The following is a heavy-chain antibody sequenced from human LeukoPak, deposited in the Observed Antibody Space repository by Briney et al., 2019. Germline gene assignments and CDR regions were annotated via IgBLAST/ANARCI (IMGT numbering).Heavy chain of an antibody. CDR3: ARDGVTRRYNMYYYMDV. J-gene: IGHJ6*03. D-gene: IGHD1-1*01. CDR2: VAYDGSSK. Sequence: GGSLRLSCAASGFTFSDYALHWVRQAPGKGLEWVAFVAYDGSSKYYRDSVKGRFIISRDYSRNTLYLQMNSLRDEDTAVYYCARDGVTRRYNMYYYMDVWGKGTTVTVSS. CDR1: GFTFSDYA. V-gene: IGHV3-30*04.